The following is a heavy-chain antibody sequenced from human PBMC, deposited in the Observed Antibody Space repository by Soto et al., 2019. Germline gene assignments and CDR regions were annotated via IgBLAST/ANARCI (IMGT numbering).Heavy chain of an antibody. D-gene: IGHD6-19*01. V-gene: IGHV3-30*18. Sequence: XGCLRLSCAACGFTVSSYGMHGVRQAPGKGLEWVAVISYDGSNKYYADSVKGRFTISRDNSKNTLYLQMNSLRAEDTAVYYCAKDSWTFLDGSGLPRKWGQGTLVTVSS. CDR2: ISYDGSNK. J-gene: IGHJ4*02. CDR1: GFTVSSYG. CDR3: AKDSWTFLDGSGLPRK.